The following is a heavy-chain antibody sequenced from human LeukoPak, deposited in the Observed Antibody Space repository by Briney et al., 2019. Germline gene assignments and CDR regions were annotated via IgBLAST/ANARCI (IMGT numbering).Heavy chain of an antibody. Sequence: SETLCLTCTVSGGSISTYYWNWIRQPPGKGLEWIGYIYYSGSTNYNPSLKSRVTISVDTSKNQFSLKLSSVTAADTAMYYCARDGSARYYFDYWGQGTLVTVSS. CDR2: IYYSGST. CDR3: ARDGSARYYFDY. J-gene: IGHJ4*02. V-gene: IGHV4-59*01. CDR1: GGSISTYY.